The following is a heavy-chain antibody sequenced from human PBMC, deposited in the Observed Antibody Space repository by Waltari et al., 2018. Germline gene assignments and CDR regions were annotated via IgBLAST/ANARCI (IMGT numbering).Heavy chain of an antibody. CDR1: GFSVSTRY. CDR2: IYGVDST. CDR3: ATFSNWVHDTFDI. J-gene: IGHJ3*02. D-gene: IGHD3-16*01. V-gene: IGHV3-53*01. Sequence: EVQLVESGGGLIQPGGSLRLSWAASGFSVSTRYVSWVRQAPGKGLEWISFIYGVDSTLYVDSVKGRFTVSRDNSKNTVHLQMNSVRVDDTAVYYCATFSNWVHDTFDIWGQGTLVSVSS.